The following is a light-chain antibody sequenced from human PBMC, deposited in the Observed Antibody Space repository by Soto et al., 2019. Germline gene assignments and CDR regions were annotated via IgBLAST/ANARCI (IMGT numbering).Light chain of an antibody. J-gene: IGLJ1*01. CDR3: SSYVGSNNFV. V-gene: IGLV2-8*01. Sequence: QSALTQPPSASGSPGQSVTISCTGTSSDVGGYNYVSWYQQHPGKAPKLMIYEVSKRPSGGPDRFSGSKSGNTASLTVSGLQAEDEADYYCSSYVGSNNFVFGTGTKLTVL. CDR1: SSDVGGYNY. CDR2: EVS.